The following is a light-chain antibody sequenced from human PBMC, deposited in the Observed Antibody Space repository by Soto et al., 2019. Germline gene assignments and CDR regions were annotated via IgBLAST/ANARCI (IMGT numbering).Light chain of an antibody. J-gene: IGKJ1*01. CDR1: QSISNH. CDR3: QHYNSYSEA. CDR2: AAS. V-gene: IGKV1-17*01. Sequence: DIQMTQSPSSLSASVEDRVIITCRASQSISNHLNWYQQKPGKAPKLLIYAASSLQSGVPSRFSGSGSGTEFTLTISSLQPDDFATYYCQHYNSYSEAFGQGTRWIS.